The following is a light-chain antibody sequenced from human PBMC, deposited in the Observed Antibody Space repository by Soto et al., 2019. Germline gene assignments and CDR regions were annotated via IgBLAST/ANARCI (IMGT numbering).Light chain of an antibody. CDR3: HQRSNWPPNT. J-gene: IGKJ5*01. Sequence: GWPQSPDTLSFSPGETATLSRSVSQSVSSCLAWYQQKPGQAPRHLIYDAANRATGIAARFSGSGTGTDVTLPISTLEPEDFAVYYCHQRSNWPPNTFGHGRLLAV. V-gene: IGKV3-11*01. CDR2: DAA. CDR1: QSVSSC.